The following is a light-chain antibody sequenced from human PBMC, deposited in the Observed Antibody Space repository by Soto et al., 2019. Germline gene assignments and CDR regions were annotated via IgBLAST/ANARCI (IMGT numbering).Light chain of an antibody. V-gene: IGLV2-11*01. Sequence: QSALTRPRSVSGSPGQSVTISCTGTSSDVGGYNYVSWYQQYPGKAPKLMIYEVSKRPSRVPDRFSGSKSGNTAFLTISGVQAEDEADYYCCSYAGRPFVFGTGTKLTVL. J-gene: IGLJ1*01. CDR3: CSYAGRPFV. CDR1: SSDVGGYNY. CDR2: EVS.